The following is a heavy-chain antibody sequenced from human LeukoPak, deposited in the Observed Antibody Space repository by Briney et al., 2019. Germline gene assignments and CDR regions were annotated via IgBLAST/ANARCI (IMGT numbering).Heavy chain of an antibody. Sequence: SETLSLTCAVYGGSFSGYYWSWIRQPPGKGLEWIGEINHSGSTNYNPSLKSRVTISVDTSKNQFSLKLSSVTAADTAVYYCARRQIVVVPAAINWFDPWGQGTLVTVSS. D-gene: IGHD2-2*01. V-gene: IGHV4-34*01. CDR1: GGSFSGYY. J-gene: IGHJ5*02. CDR2: INHSGST. CDR3: ARRQIVVVPAAINWFDP.